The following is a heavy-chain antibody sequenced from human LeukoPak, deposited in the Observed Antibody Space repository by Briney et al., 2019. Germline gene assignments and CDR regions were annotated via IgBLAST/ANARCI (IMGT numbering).Heavy chain of an antibody. V-gene: IGHV3-66*01. CDR2: IYSGGST. CDR3: ARDSVTAIPHFDY. Sequence: GGSLRLSCAASGFTVSSNYMSWVRQAPGKGLEWVSVIYSGGSTYYADSVKGRFTISRDNAKNTLYLQMNSLRAEDTAVYYCARDSVTAIPHFDYWGQGSLVTVSS. D-gene: IGHD2-21*02. J-gene: IGHJ4*02. CDR1: GFTVSSNY.